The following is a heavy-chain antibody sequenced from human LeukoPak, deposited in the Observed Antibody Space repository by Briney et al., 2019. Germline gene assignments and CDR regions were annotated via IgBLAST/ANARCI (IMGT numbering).Heavy chain of an antibody. J-gene: IGHJ6*02. D-gene: IGHD5-24*01. CDR1: GYSFTSYW. Sequence: GESLKISCKGSGYSFTSYWIGWVRQMPGKGLEWMGIIYPGDSDTRYSPSFQGQVTISADKSISTAYLQWSSLKASDTAMYYCARHRRCLFSCCGMDVWGQGTTATVSS. CDR2: IYPGDSDT. CDR3: ARHRRCLFSCCGMDV. V-gene: IGHV5-51*01.